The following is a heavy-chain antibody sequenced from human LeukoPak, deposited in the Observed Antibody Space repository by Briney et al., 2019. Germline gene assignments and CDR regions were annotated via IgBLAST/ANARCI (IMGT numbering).Heavy chain of an antibody. CDR1: GYTFSNYD. J-gene: IGHJ4*02. Sequence: GASVKVSCKASGYTFSNYDIDWLRQATGQGLEWMGWVNPNSGNTGYAQRFQGRVTMTRDTSISTAYMELSRLRSDDTAVYYCARVGAAAAGTGFDYWGQGTLVTVSS. V-gene: IGHV1-8*02. D-gene: IGHD6-13*01. CDR2: VNPNSGNT. CDR3: ARVGAAAAGTGFDY.